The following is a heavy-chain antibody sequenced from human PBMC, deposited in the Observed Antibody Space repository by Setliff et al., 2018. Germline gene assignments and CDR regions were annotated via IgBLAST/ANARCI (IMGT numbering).Heavy chain of an antibody. J-gene: IGHJ4*02. D-gene: IGHD2-15*01. CDR1: GFTFSTYA. V-gene: IGHV3-23*01. Sequence: GGSLRLSCAASGFTFSTYAMSWVRQAPGKGLEWVSAISGGGESTYYAVSVRGRFTISRDNSESTVFLQMDSLRADDTAVYYCAKRGAASGPYYFDNWGQGTLVTVSS. CDR3: AKRGAASGPYYFDN. CDR2: ISGGGEST.